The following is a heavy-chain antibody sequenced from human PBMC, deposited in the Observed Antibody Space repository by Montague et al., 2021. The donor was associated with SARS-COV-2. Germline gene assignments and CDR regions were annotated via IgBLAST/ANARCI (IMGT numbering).Heavy chain of an antibody. D-gene: IGHD2-2*02. CDR2: INHSGST. Sequence: SETLSLTCAVYGGSFSGYDWSWIRQSPGKGLEWIGEINHSGSTYYNPSLKSRVTISVDTSTNQFSLKLSSVTAADTAVYYCAREGLGYCSSTSCYRGFDYWGQGTLVTVSS. J-gene: IGHJ4*02. CDR1: GGSFSGYD. CDR3: AREGLGYCSSTSCYRGFDY. V-gene: IGHV4-34*01.